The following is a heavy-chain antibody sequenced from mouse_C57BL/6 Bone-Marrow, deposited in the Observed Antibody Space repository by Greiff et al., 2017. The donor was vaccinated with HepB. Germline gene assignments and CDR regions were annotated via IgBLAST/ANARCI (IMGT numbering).Heavy chain of an antibody. CDR2: IDRNSGGT. CDR1: GYTFTSYW. Sequence: QVQLQQSGAELVKPGASVKLSCKASGYTFTSYWMHWVKQRPGRGLEWIGRIDRNSGGTKYNEKFKSKATLTVDKPSSTAYMQLSSLTSEDSAVYYCARGGDYDGFDYWGQGTTLTVSS. J-gene: IGHJ2*01. CDR3: ARGGDYDGFDY. V-gene: IGHV1-72*01. D-gene: IGHD2-4*01.